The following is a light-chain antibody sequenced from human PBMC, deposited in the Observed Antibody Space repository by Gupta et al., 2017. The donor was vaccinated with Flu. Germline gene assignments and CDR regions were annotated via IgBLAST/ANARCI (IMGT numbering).Light chain of an antibody. V-gene: IGKV1-39*01. CDR2: AAS. CDR1: QSIVTY. J-gene: IGKJ2*01. CDR3: QIGDNSPFT. Sequence: DIQMTQSPSSLSASVGDRVTITCRASQSIVTYLNWYQQKPGQAPKLLIYAASSLHIGVPLRFSGSGSGTDYTLTINSLQPEDSATYYCQIGDNSPFTFGQGTKVEI.